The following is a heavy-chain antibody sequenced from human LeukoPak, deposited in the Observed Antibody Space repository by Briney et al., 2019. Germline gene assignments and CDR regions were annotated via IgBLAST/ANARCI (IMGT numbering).Heavy chain of an antibody. D-gene: IGHD5-24*01. CDR1: GGSFSGYY. V-gene: IGHV4-34*01. Sequence: SETLSLTCAVYGGSFSGYYWSWIRQPPGKGLEWIGEINHSGSTNYNPSLKSRVTISVDTSKNQFSLKLSSVTAADTAVYYCARLGDGYNETVDYYYYYMDVWGKGTTVTVSS. CDR3: ARLGDGYNETVDYYYYYMDV. CDR2: INHSGST. J-gene: IGHJ6*03.